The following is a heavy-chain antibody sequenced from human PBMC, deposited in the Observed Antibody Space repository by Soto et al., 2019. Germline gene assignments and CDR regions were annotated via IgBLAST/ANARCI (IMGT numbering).Heavy chain of an antibody. CDR2: MNPNSGNT. J-gene: IGHJ3*02. Sequence: QVQLVQSGAEVKKPGASVKVSCKASGYTFTSYDINWVRQATGQGLEWVGWMNPNSGNTGYAQEFQGRVTMTRRTSISTAYMELSSLRSEDTAVYYCARGINYYDSGDDAFDIWGQGTMVTVSS. CDR1: GYTFTSYD. V-gene: IGHV1-8*01. D-gene: IGHD3-10*01. CDR3: ARGINYYDSGDDAFDI.